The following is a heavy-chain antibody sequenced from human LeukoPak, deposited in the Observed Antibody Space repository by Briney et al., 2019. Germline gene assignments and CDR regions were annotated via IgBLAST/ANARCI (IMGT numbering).Heavy chain of an antibody. J-gene: IGHJ4*02. Sequence: ASVKVSCKASGYTFTSYYMHWVRQAPGQGLEWMGIINPSGGSTSYAQKFQGRVTMTRDMSTSTVYMELSSLRPEDTAVYYCASSRRNSGWDNWGQGTLVTVSS. D-gene: IGHD6-19*01. CDR1: GYTFTSYY. CDR3: ASSRRNSGWDN. V-gene: IGHV1-46*01. CDR2: INPSGGST.